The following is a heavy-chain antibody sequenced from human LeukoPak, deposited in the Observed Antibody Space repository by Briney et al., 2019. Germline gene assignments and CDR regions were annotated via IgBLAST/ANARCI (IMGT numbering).Heavy chain of an antibody. CDR3: ARVYCSSTSCYYDP. Sequence: PSETLSLTCTVSGGSISSYYWSWIRQPPGKGLEWIGYIYYSGSTNYNPSLKSRVTISVDMSKSQFSLKLSSVTAADTAVYYCARVYCSSTSCYYDPWGQGTLVTVSS. CDR1: GGSISSYY. J-gene: IGHJ5*02. V-gene: IGHV4-59*01. D-gene: IGHD2-2*01. CDR2: IYYSGST.